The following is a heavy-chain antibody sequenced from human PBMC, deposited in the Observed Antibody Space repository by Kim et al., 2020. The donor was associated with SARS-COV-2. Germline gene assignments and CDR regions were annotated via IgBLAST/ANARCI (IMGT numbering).Heavy chain of an antibody. V-gene: IGHV4-61*01. CDR1: GGSVSSGSYY. D-gene: IGHD3-22*01. Sequence: SETLSLTCTVSGGSVSSGSYYWSWIRQPPGKGLEWIGYIYYSGSTNYNPSLKSRVTISVDTSKNQFSLKLSSVTAADTAVYYCASSYYYDSSGYYPYFDYWGQGTLVTVSS. CDR3: ASSYYYDSSGYYPYFDY. J-gene: IGHJ4*02. CDR2: IYYSGST.